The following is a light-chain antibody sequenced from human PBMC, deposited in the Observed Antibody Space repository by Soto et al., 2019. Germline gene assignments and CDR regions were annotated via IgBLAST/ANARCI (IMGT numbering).Light chain of an antibody. CDR2: GAS. J-gene: IGKJ1*01. V-gene: IGKV3-20*01. Sequence: EILLTQSPGTLSLSPGERATLSCTASQSVSNNYLAWYQPKPGQAPRLLLYGASNRATGIPDWLSGSGSGTDFTLTISRMEPEDFAVYYCQQYGSSGTFGQGTKVDIK. CDR3: QQYGSSGT. CDR1: QSVSNNY.